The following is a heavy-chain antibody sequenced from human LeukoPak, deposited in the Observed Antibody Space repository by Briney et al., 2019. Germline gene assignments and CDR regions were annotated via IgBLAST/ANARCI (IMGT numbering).Heavy chain of an antibody. J-gene: IGHJ4*02. CDR3: VRENWYYDY. Sequence: ASVKVSCKASGYTFTTYYMHSVRQAPGQGLEWMGWIYPKNGVTNYAQKFQGRVTMTRDTSIGIVYMEMSRLRPDDTAVYYCVRENWYYDYWGQGTLVTVSS. D-gene: IGHD1-7*01. V-gene: IGHV1-2*02. CDR2: IYPKNGVT. CDR1: GYTFTTYY.